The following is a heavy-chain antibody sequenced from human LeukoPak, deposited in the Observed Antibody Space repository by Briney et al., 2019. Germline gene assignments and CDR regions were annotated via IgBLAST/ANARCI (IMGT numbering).Heavy chain of an antibody. CDR3: ARQIEYSSSSIPFYYYGMDV. J-gene: IGHJ6*02. V-gene: IGHV4-34*01. D-gene: IGHD6-6*01. Sequence: PSETLSLTCAVYGGSLSGYYWSWIRQPPGKGLEWIGEINHSGSTNYNPSLKSRVTISVDTSKNQFSLKLSSVTAADTAVYYCARQIEYSSSSIPFYYYGMDVWGQGTTVTVSS. CDR1: GGSLSGYY. CDR2: INHSGST.